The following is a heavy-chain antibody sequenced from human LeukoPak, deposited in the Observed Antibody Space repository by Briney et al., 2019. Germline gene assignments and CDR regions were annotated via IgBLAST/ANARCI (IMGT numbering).Heavy chain of an antibody. CDR2: IGSSGITI. J-gene: IGHJ6*02. Sequence: SGGSLRLSCAASGFTFSSYAMSWVRQAPGKGLEWVSYIGSSGITIYYADSVKGRFTISRDNTKNSLYLQINSLRAEDTAAYYCARKRGGMDVWGQGTTVTVSS. CDR3: ARKRGGMDV. D-gene: IGHD5-24*01. V-gene: IGHV3-48*03. CDR1: GFTFSSYA.